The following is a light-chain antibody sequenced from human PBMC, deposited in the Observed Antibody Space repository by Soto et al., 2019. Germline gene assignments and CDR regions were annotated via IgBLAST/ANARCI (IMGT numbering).Light chain of an antibody. Sequence: QSALTQPPSASGSLGQSVTISCTGTSSDVGGYNYVSWHQQHPGKAPKVMIYEVTKRPPGVPDRFSGSKSGNTASLTGSGLQAEAEAYYCSSFAGGGHPVLLGGGTKVTVL. CDR1: SSDVGGYNY. V-gene: IGLV2-8*01. CDR3: SSFAGGGHPVL. CDR2: EVT. J-gene: IGLJ2*01.